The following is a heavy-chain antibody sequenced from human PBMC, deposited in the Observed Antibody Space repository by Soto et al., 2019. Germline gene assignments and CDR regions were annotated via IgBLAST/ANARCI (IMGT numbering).Heavy chain of an antibody. D-gene: IGHD4-17*01. CDR2: IYWDDDK. CDR1: GFSLSTSGVG. J-gene: IGHJ5*02. V-gene: IGHV2-5*02. Sequence: QITLKESGPTLVKPTQTLTLTCTFSGFSLSTSGVGVGWIRQPPGKALEWLALIYWDDDKRYSPSLKSRLTTTKDTSKTQVVLTMTNMDPVDTATYYCAHYCYGDYEGNWFDPWGQGTLVTVSS. CDR3: AHYCYGDYEGNWFDP.